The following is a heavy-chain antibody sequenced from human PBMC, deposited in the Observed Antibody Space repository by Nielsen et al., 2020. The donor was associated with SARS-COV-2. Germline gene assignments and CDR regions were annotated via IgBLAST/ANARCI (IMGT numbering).Heavy chain of an antibody. CDR1: GFAFSPYW. Sequence: GESLKISCAASGFAFSPYWMHWVRQAPGKGLVWVANIRSDGGSPTYADFVKGRFTISRDNAKNTLYLQMNSLTAEDTAVYYCARDKTYGYDYWGQGTLVTVSS. D-gene: IGHD5-18*01. J-gene: IGHJ4*02. CDR3: ARDKTYGYDY. V-gene: IGHV3-74*01. CDR2: IRSDGGSP.